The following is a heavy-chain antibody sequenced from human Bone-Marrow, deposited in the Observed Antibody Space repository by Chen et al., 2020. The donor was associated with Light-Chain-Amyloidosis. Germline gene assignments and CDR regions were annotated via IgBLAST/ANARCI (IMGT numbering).Heavy chain of an antibody. J-gene: IGHJ4*02. Sequence: EGQLEQAGPEVKKPGESLKISCKGSGYTFPNYWIGWVRQMPGKGLEWMGVIYPDDSDSSYCPSLEGQVPFAAETSVPTVYLQVWSMKASDTAMYYCARRRDGYNFDYWGQGTLGTVSS. V-gene: IGHV5-51*01. CDR1: GYTFPNYW. CDR3: ARRRDGYNFDY. CDR2: IYPDDSDS. D-gene: IGHD5-12*01.